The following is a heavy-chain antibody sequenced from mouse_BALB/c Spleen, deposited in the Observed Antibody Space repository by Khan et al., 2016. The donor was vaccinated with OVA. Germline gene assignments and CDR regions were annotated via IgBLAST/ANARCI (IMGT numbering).Heavy chain of an antibody. CDR2: ISRGGHYT. V-gene: IGHV5-6*01. J-gene: IGHJ3*01. CDR3: ARLAYYYNSEGFAY. Sequence: EVELVEPGGDLVKTGGSRELPGAASGFTLSTNGRSWVRRTPDKRREGAPTISRGGHYTYIIDSVKGRFTISRDNAKNILDLQMTSLRSEDTAMYYCARLAYYYNSEGFAYWGQGTLVTVSA. CDR1: GFTLSTNG. D-gene: IGHD1-1*01.